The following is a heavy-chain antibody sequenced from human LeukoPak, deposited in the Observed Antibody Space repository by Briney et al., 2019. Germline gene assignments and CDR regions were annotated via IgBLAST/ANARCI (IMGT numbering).Heavy chain of an antibody. D-gene: IGHD4/OR15-4a*01. CDR3: AREGDYAIDY. CDR1: GGSISSSSYF. Sequence: SETLSLTCTVSGGSISSSSYFWGWIRQPPGKGLEWIGSIYYSGSTYYSPSLKSRVTISVDTSKNQFSLKLSSVTAADTAVYYCAREGDYAIDYWGQGTLVTVSS. CDR2: IYYSGST. V-gene: IGHV4-39*02. J-gene: IGHJ4*02.